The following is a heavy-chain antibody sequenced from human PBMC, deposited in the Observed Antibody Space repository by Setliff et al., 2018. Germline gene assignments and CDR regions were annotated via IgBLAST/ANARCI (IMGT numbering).Heavy chain of an antibody. CDR1: GGSISSYY. J-gene: IGHJ4*02. CDR3: ARQPSSGAYYNPRLYYFDY. V-gene: IGHV4-59*08. Sequence: SETLSLTCHVSGGSISSYYWTWIRQPPGKGLEWIGYFYHSGSTNYNPSLKGRVTMSADTSNNQFSLNLRSVTAADTAVYFCARQPSSGAYYNPRLYYFDYWGQGTLVTVSS. D-gene: IGHD3-10*01. CDR2: FYHSGST.